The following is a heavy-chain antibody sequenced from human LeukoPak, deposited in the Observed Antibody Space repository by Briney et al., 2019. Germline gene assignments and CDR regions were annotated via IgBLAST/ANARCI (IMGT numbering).Heavy chain of an antibody. CDR1: GITFSGAW. V-gene: IGHV3-74*01. Sequence: PGGSLRLSCAASGITFSGAWMHWVRQAPGKGVVWGSRINEDGSFRRYANSVTGRFTISRDNAKNTLFLQMDSLRAEDTAVYYCARVSGPGMNEYYHLWGQGTLVTVSS. CDR2: INEDGSFR. D-gene: IGHD3-10*01. CDR3: ARVSGPGMNEYYHL. J-gene: IGHJ1*01.